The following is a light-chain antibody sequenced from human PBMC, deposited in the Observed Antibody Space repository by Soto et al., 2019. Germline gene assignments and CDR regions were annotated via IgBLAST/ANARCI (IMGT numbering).Light chain of an antibody. J-gene: IGKJ1*01. CDR3: LQHHRYPRT. CDR2: DVG. Sequence: DIQVTQSPSSLSASVGDRVTITCRASQDINNDLSWYRQRPGEAPKRLIYDVGSLHSGVPSRFVGNRSGTQFTLTINGLQPEDFATYFCLQHHRYPRTFGQGTTVEI. CDR1: QDINND. V-gene: IGKV1-17*01.